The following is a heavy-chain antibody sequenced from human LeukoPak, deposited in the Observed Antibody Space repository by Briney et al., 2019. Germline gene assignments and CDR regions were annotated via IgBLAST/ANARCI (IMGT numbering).Heavy chain of an antibody. CDR2: ISYDGSNK. V-gene: IGHV3-30-3*01. CDR1: GFTFSSYA. D-gene: IGHD3-3*01. Sequence: GGSLRLSCAPSGFTFSSYAMHWVRQAPGKGLEWVAVISYDGSNKYYADSVKGRFTISRDNSKNTLYLQMNSLRAEDTAVYYCARADSEGVTIFGVVIIGPLGYWGQGTLVTVSS. CDR3: ARADSEGVTIFGVVIIGPLGY. J-gene: IGHJ4*02.